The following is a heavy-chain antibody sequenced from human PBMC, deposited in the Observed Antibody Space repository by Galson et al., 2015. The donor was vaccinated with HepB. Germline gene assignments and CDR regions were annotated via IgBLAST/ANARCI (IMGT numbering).Heavy chain of an antibody. D-gene: IGHD3-10*01. V-gene: IGHV7-4-1*02. J-gene: IGHJ6*02. CDR1: GYTFTSYG. Sequence: SVKVSCKASGYTFTSYGISWVRQAPGQGLEWMGWINTNTGNPTYAQGFTGRFVFSLDTSVSTAYLQISSLKAEDTAVYYCARKPDITMVRGVIPIDYYYYGMDVWGQGTTVTVSS. CDR2: INTNTGNP. CDR3: ARKPDITMVRGVIPIDYYYYGMDV.